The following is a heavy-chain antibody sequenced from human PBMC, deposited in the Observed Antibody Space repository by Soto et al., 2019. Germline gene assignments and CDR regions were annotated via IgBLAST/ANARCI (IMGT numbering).Heavy chain of an antibody. CDR2: IYYSGST. Sequence: SETLSLTCTVSGGSIISGDYYWSWIRQPPGKGLEWIGYIYYSGSTYYNPSLKSRVTISVDTSKNQFSLKLSSVTAADTAVYYCAGTLVTEYSSGWAMGYWGQGTLVTSPQ. D-gene: IGHD6-19*01. J-gene: IGHJ4*02. V-gene: IGHV4-30-4*01. CDR1: GGSIISGDYY. CDR3: AGTLVTEYSSGWAMGY.